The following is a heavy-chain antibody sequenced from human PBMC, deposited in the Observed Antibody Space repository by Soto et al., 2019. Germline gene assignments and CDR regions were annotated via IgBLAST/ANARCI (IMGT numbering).Heavy chain of an antibody. V-gene: IGHV1-46*03. CDR1: GYTFTSYY. Sequence: QVQLVQSGAEVKKPGASVKVSCKASGYTFTSYYMYWVRQAPGQGLEWMGKINPSGGSTSYAQKFQGRVTMTRDTSTSTVYMELSSLRSEDTAVYYCARDACSGGSCYRTERYYYYYMYVWGKGTTVTVS. CDR3: ARDACSGGSCYRTERYYYYYMYV. D-gene: IGHD2-15*01. CDR2: INPSGGST. J-gene: IGHJ6*03.